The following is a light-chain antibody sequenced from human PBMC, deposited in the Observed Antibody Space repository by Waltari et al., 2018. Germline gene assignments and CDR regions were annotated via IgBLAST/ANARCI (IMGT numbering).Light chain of an antibody. V-gene: IGLV3-25*03. CDR3: QSADSSGTYRV. CDR2: KDS. J-gene: IGLJ2*01. Sequence: SYELPQPPPVSVSPGQAARITCSGDALPTHSVYWYQQKPGQAPVLVIYKDSERPSGIPERFSGSSSGTTVTLTISGVQAEDEADYYCQSADSSGTYRVFGGGTKLTVL. CDR1: ALPTHS.